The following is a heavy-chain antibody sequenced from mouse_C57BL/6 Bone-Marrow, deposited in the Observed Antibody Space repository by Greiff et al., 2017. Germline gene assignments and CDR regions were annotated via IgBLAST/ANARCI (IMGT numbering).Heavy chain of an antibody. Sequence: EVQLVESGPELVKPGASVKISCKASGYSFTGYYMNWVKQSPEKSLEWIGEINPSTGGTTYNQKFKAKATLTVDKSSSTAYMQLKSLTSEDSAVYYCARYGSGYVPHFDYWGQGTTLTVSS. V-gene: IGHV1-42*01. J-gene: IGHJ2*01. CDR2: INPSTGGT. CDR3: ARYGSGYVPHFDY. D-gene: IGHD3-2*02. CDR1: GYSFTGYY.